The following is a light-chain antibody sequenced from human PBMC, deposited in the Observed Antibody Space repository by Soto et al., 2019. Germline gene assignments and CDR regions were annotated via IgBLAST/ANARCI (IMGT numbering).Light chain of an antibody. J-gene: IGKJ5*01. CDR2: GAS. CDR1: QTFSNSF. Sequence: EIVLTQYPGTLSLSPGERATLSCRASQTFSNSFLSWFQQIPGQAPRLLIYGASMRATGIPDRFSGSGSGTDVTLTISRLEPEDFAVYYCQQCGSSSTFGQGTRLEI. CDR3: QQCGSSST. V-gene: IGKV3-20*01.